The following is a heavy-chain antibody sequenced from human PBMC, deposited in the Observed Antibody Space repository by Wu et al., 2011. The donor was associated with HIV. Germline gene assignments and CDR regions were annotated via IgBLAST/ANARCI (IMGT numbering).Heavy chain of an antibody. CDR2: ISAYNGNT. D-gene: IGHD3-10*01. Sequence: QVQLVQSGAEVEEAVGPSVKVSCKASGYTFTSYGISWVRQAPGQGLEWMGWISAYNGNTNYAQKLQGRVTMTTDTSTSTAYMELRSLRSDDTAVYYCAGSYYNSYYYYGMDVWGQGTTVTVSS. J-gene: IGHJ6*02. CDR1: GYTFTSYG. CDR3: AGSYYNSYYYYGMDV. V-gene: IGHV1-18*01.